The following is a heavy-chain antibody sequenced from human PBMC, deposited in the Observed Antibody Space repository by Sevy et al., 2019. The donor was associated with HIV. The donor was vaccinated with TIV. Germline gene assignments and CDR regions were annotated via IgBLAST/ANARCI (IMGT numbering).Heavy chain of an antibody. V-gene: IGHV1-2*06. CDR1: GYTFTGYY. J-gene: IGHJ6*02. D-gene: IGHD2-8*01. CDR2: INPNSGGT. Sequence: ASVKVSCKASGYTFTGYYMHWVRQAPGQGLEWMGRINPNSGGTNYAQKFQGRVTMTRDTSISTAYMELSRLRSDDTAVYYCARDFRPHCTNGVCYKGYYYGMDVWGQGTTVTVSS. CDR3: ARDFRPHCTNGVCYKGYYYGMDV.